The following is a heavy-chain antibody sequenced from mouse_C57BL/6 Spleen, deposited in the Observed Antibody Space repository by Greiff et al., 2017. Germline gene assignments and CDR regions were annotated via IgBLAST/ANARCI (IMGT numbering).Heavy chain of an antibody. CDR2: IWRGGST. D-gene: IGHD1-1*01. Sequence: VQLQESGPGLVQPSQSLSITCTVSGFSLTSYGVHWVRQSPGKGLEWLGVIWRGGSTDYNAAFMSRLSITKDNSKSQVFFKMNSLQADDTAIYYCAKGITTVVPYAMDDWGKGTSVTVSS. J-gene: IGHJ4*01. CDR3: AKGITTVVPYAMDD. V-gene: IGHV2-5*01. CDR1: GFSLTSYG.